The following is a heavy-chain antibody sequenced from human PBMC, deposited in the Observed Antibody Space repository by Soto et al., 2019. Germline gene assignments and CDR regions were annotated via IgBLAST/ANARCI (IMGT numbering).Heavy chain of an antibody. V-gene: IGHV4-59*01. CDR2: IYYSGST. CDR1: GGSISSYY. Sequence: PSETLSLTCTVSGGSISSYYWSWIRQPSGKGLEWIGYIYYSGSTNYNPSLKSRATISVDTSKNQFSLKLSSVTAADTAVYYCARDGMGATRRRYFDYWGQGTLVTVSS. D-gene: IGHD1-26*01. CDR3: ARDGMGATRRRYFDY. J-gene: IGHJ4*02.